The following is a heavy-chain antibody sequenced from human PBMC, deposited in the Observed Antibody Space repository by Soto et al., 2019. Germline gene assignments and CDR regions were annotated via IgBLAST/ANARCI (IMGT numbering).Heavy chain of an antibody. CDR2: IYTSGST. Sequence: SETLSLTCTVSGGSISSYFCSWIRQPAGKGLEWIGRIYTSGSTNYSPSLKSRVTMSVDTSKNQFSLKLSSVTAADTAVYYCARESTVVTLRTFDIWGQGTMVTVSS. V-gene: IGHV4-4*07. CDR3: ARESTVVTLRTFDI. CDR1: GGSISSYF. D-gene: IGHD2-21*02. J-gene: IGHJ3*02.